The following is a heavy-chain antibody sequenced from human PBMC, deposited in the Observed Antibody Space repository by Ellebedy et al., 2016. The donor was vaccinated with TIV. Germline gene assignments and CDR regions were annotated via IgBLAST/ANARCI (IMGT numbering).Heavy chain of an antibody. CDR2: ISGTGGST. CDR1: GFTLNTYA. V-gene: IGHV3-23*01. CDR3: AKSCCSTSSCYDGVDS. D-gene: IGHD2-2*01. J-gene: IGHJ5*01. Sequence: GGSLRHSCAASGFTLNTYAMSGVRQAPGKGLEWVSSISGTGGSTWYADSVKGRFSVSRDNSKNTLFLQMSTLRVEDTAVYYCAKSCCSTSSCYDGVDSWGPGTLVSVSS.